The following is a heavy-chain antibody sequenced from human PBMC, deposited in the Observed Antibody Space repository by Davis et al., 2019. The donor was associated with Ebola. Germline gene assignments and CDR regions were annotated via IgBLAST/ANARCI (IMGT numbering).Heavy chain of an antibody. D-gene: IGHD3-16*01. CDR2: INHSGST. J-gene: IGHJ6*02. Sequence: MPSETLSLTCAVYGGSFSGYYWSWIRQPPGKGLEWIGEINHSGSTNYNPSLKSRVTISVDTSKNQFSLKLSSVTAADTAVYYCARVTGDFYYYGMDVWGQGTTVTVSS. CDR1: GGSFSGYY. CDR3: ARVTGDFYYYGMDV. V-gene: IGHV4-34*01.